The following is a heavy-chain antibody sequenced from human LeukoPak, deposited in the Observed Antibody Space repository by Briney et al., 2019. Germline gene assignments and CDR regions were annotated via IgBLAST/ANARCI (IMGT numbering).Heavy chain of an antibody. D-gene: IGHD3-3*01. J-gene: IGHJ6*03. V-gene: IGHV4-39*07. Sequence: KPSETLSLTCTVSGGSISSSSYYWSWIRQLPGKGLEWIGEINHSGSTNYIPSLKSRLTISVGTSKNQFSLRLSSVTAADTAVYYCARGTYYDFWSGYYDPPHYYYMDVWDKGTTVTVSS. CDR1: GGSISSSSYY. CDR3: ARGTYYDFWSGYYDPPHYYYMDV. CDR2: INHSGST.